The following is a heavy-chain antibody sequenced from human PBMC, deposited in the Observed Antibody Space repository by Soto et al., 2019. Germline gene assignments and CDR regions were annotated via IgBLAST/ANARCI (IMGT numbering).Heavy chain of an antibody. V-gene: IGHV4-61*01. J-gene: IGHJ3*02. CDR1: GDSVSSDSYY. Sequence: SETLSLTCTVSGDSVSSDSYYWTWIRQPPGKGLEWIGYIYSSGSTKYNPSLKSRVTISLDTSKNQFSLKLSSVTAADTAVYYCARVGRSGGRIFPRGAFDIWGQGTMVTVSS. CDR3: ARVGRSGGRIFPRGAFDI. D-gene: IGHD2-15*01. CDR2: IYSSGST.